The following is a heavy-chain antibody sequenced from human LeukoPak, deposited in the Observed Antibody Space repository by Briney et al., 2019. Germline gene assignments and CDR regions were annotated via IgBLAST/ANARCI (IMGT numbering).Heavy chain of an antibody. V-gene: IGHV3-23*01. CDR1: GFTFSSYA. J-gene: IGHJ3*02. Sequence: LGGSLRLSCAASGFTFSSYAMSWVRQAPGKGLEWVSAISGSGGSTYYADSVKGRFTISRDNSKNTLYLQMNSLRAEDTAVYYCAKGGGSYSGAFDIWGQGTMVTVSS. D-gene: IGHD1-26*01. CDR2: ISGSGGST. CDR3: AKGGGSYSGAFDI.